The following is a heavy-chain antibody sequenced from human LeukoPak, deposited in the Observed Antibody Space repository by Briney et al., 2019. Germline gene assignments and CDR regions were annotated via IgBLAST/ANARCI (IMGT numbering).Heavy chain of an antibody. D-gene: IGHD6-13*01. CDR1: GGSISSGDYY. CDR3: ARGHIAAAGLDY. V-gene: IGHV4-30-4*01. Sequence: SETLSLTCTVSGGSISSGDYYWSWVRQPPGRGLEWIGYIYYSGSTYYNPSLKSRVTISVDTSKNQFSLKLSSVTAADTAVYYCARGHIAAAGLDYWGQGTLVTVPS. CDR2: IYYSGST. J-gene: IGHJ4*02.